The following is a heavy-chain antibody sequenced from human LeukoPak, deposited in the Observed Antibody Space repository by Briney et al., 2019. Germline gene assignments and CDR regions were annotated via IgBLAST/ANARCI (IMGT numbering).Heavy chain of an antibody. V-gene: IGHV3-74*01. CDR3: ARDRSLPPACDY. CDR1: GFTFGSYW. CDR2: INSDGSST. D-gene: IGHD1-14*01. Sequence: GGSLRLSCAASGFTFGSYWMHWVRQAPGKGLVWVSRINSDGSSTSYADSVKGRFTISRDNAKNSLYLQMNSLRAEDTAVYYCARDRSLPPACDYWGQGTLVTVSS. J-gene: IGHJ4*02.